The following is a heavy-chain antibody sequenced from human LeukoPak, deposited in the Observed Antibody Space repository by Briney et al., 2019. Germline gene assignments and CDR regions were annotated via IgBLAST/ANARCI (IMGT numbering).Heavy chain of an antibody. D-gene: IGHD4-17*01. J-gene: IGHJ4*02. CDR3: ANRGNTVTTLDY. V-gene: IGHV3-23*01. CDR1: GFTFSNYA. Sequence: GGSLRLSCAASGFTFSNYAMSWVRQAPGKGLDWVSGISGSGGTTYYADSVKGRFTISRDNSKNTLYLLMNSLRAEDTAVYYCANRGNTVTTLDYWGQGTLVTVSS. CDR2: ISGSGGTT.